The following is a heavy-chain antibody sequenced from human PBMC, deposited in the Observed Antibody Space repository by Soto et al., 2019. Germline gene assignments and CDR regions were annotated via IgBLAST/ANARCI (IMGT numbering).Heavy chain of an antibody. V-gene: IGHV5-10-1*01. CDR2: IDPSDSYT. Sequence: GESLKISCKGSGYSFTSYWISWVRQMPGKGLEWMGRIDPSDSYTNYSPSFQGHVTISADKSISTAYLQWSSLKASDTAMYYCAITSYCSSTSCDYYYYGMDVWGQGTTVTVSS. CDR1: GYSFTSYW. CDR3: AITSYCSSTSCDYYYYGMDV. D-gene: IGHD2-2*01. J-gene: IGHJ6*02.